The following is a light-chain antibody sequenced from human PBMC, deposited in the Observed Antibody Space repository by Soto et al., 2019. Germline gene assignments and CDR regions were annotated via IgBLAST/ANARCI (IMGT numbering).Light chain of an antibody. CDR2: DAS. CDR1: QSISHF. V-gene: IGKV1-5*01. J-gene: IGKJ1*01. Sequence: DIQITLSPSTLSAPVGDRVTITCRASQSISHFLAWYQQKPGKVPKLLIYDASNLGSGVPSRFSGSGSGTDFTLTISGLRPDDFTTYYCQVYTSYSRAFGQAAKV. CDR3: QVYTSYSRA.